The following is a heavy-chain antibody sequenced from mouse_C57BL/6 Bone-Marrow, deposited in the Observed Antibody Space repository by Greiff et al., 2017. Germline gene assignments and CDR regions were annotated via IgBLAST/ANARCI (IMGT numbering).Heavy chain of an antibody. CDR1: GFTFSSYA. CDR3: ARDRGQLRLNYFDY. J-gene: IGHJ2*01. D-gene: IGHD3-2*02. V-gene: IGHV5-4*01. Sequence: EVKLVESGGGLVKPGGSLKLSCAASGFTFSSYAMSWVRQTPEKRLEWVATISDGGSYTYYPDNVKGRFTISRDNAKNNLYLQMSHLKSEDTAMYYCARDRGQLRLNYFDYWGQGTTLTGSS. CDR2: ISDGGSYT.